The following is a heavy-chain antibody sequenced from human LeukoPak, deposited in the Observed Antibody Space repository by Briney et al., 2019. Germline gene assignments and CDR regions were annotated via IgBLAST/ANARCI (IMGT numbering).Heavy chain of an antibody. CDR3: ARVKGTSSFDY. Sequence: SETLSLTCTVSGGSISSYYWSWIRQPPGKGLEWIGYIYYSGSTNYNPSLKSRVTISGDTSKNQFSLKLSSVTAADTAVYYCARVKGTSSFDYWGQGTLVTVSS. V-gene: IGHV4-59*01. CDR1: GGSISSYY. J-gene: IGHJ4*02. CDR2: IYYSGST. D-gene: IGHD2-2*01.